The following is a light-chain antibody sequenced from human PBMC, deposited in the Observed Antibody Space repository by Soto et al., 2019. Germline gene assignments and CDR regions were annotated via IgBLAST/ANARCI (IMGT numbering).Light chain of an antibody. Sequence: QPVLTQPPSASGTPGQRVTISCSGSNSNIGSNTINWYKQLPGAAPKLLIYSSTQRPSGVPDRFSGSKSGTSASLAISGLQSEDEADYYCAAWDDTLNGWVFGGGTKLTVL. V-gene: IGLV1-44*01. CDR1: NSNIGSNT. J-gene: IGLJ3*02. CDR2: SST. CDR3: AAWDDTLNGWV.